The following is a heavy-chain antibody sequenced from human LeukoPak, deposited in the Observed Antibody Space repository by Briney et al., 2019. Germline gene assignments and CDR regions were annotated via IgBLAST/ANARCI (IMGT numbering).Heavy chain of an antibody. J-gene: IGHJ5*02. CDR3: AKDAGGPYGS. Sequence: GGSLRLSCAASGFTFSSYGMHWVRQAPGKGLEWVAVISYDGSNKYYADSVKGRFTISRDNSKNTLYLQMNSLRAEDTAVYYCAKDAGGPYGSWGQETLVTVSS. CDR1: GFTFSSYG. D-gene: IGHD3-10*01. CDR2: ISYDGSNK. V-gene: IGHV3-30*18.